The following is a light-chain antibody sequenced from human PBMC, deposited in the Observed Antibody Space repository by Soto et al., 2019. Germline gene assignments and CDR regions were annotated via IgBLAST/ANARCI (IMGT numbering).Light chain of an antibody. J-gene: IGKJ1*01. Sequence: DIVLTQSPGTLSLSPGERATLSCRASQSVTSNYLAWYQQKPGQAPRLLLFGASIRDTDIPVRFSGSGSGTDFTLTITRLEPEDFAVYYCHQYGSSPGTFGQGTKVDIK. CDR3: HQYGSSPGT. V-gene: IGKV3-20*01. CDR2: GAS. CDR1: QSVTSNY.